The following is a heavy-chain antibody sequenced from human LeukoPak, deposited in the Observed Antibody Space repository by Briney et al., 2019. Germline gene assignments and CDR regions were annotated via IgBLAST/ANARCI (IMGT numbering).Heavy chain of an antibody. CDR3: TTGDILTGYYDDY. V-gene: IGHV3-15*01. D-gene: IGHD3-9*01. CDR2: IKSKTDGGTT. Sequence: TGGSVRLSCAASGFTFSNAWMSWVRQAPGKGLEWVGRIKSKTDGGTTDYAVPVKGRFTISRDDSKNTLYLQMNSLKTEDTAVYYCTTGDILTGYYDDYWGQGTLVTVSS. CDR1: GFTFSNAW. J-gene: IGHJ4*02.